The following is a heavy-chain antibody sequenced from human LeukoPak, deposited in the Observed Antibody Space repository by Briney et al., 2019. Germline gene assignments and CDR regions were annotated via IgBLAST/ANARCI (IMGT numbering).Heavy chain of an antibody. Sequence: SETLSLTCTVSGGSIGSDYWSWIRQPPGKGLEWIGYIYYSGSTNYNPSLKSRVTISVDTSKNQFSLKLSSVTAADTAVYYCARDKYSSGWYAGFDYWGQGTLVTVSS. CDR1: GGSIGSDY. CDR2: IYYSGST. CDR3: ARDKYSSGWYAGFDY. D-gene: IGHD6-19*01. V-gene: IGHV4-59*12. J-gene: IGHJ4*02.